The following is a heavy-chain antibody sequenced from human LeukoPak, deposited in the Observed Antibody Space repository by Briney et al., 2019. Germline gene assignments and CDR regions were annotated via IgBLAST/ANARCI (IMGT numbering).Heavy chain of an antibody. J-gene: IGHJ3*02. Sequence: KPSEPLSLPRGIYCGSLGDYSWAWIRPPPGQGLEWIGEINHRGNTNFNPSLKSRVTISVDTSKNQFSLKLTSVTAADTALYFCARGRFYVFDIWGQGTLVTVSS. CDR2: INHRGNT. V-gene: IGHV4-34*01. CDR1: CGSLGDYS. D-gene: IGHD2/OR15-2a*01. CDR3: ARGRFYVFDI.